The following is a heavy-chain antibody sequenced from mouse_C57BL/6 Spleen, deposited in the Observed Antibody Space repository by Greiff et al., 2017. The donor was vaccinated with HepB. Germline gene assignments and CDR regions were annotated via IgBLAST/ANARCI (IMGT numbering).Heavy chain of an antibody. V-gene: IGHV5-17*01. J-gene: IGHJ4*01. Sequence: DVKLVESGGGLVKPGGSLKLSCAASGFTFSDYGMHWVRQAPEKGLEWVAYISSGSSTIYYADTVKGRFTISRDNAKNTLFLQMTSLRSENTAMYDCAWRLGSYAMDYWGQGTSVTVSS. CDR3: AWRLGSYAMDY. D-gene: IGHD1-1*01. CDR2: ISSGSSTI. CDR1: GFTFSDYG.